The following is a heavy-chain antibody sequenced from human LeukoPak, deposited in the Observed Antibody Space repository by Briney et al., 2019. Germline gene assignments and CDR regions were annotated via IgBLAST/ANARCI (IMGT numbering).Heavy chain of an antibody. CDR3: AKDLKGYDSSS. D-gene: IGHD3-22*01. CDR2: ISWNSGSI. CDR1: GFTFSSYA. V-gene: IGHV3-9*01. J-gene: IGHJ4*02. Sequence: GRSLRLSCAASGFTFSSYAMHWVRQAPGKGLEWVSGISWNSGSIGYADSVKGRFTISRDNAKNSLYLQMNSLRAEDTALYYCAKDLKGYDSSSWGQGTLVTVSS.